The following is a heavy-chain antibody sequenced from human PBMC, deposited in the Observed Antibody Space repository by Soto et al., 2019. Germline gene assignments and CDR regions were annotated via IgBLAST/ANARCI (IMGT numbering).Heavy chain of an antibody. CDR2: NFYSGTT. CDR3: AXXGXVYCSSTSCYAAYYGMDV. D-gene: IGHD2-2*01. J-gene: IGHJ6*02. CDR1: GGSISSGGYY. V-gene: IGHV4-31*02. Sequence: SETLSLTCTVSGGSISSGGYYWSWIRQHPGKGLEWIGYNFYSGTTYYNPSLNSRFTISVYTSNNQFSLKLSSVTSAYTAVYCCAXXGXVYCSSTSCYAAYYGMDVWGQGTTVTVSS.